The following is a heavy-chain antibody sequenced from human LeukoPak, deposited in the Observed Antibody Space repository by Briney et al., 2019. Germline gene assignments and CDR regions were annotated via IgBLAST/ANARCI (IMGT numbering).Heavy chain of an antibody. CDR2: ISGSGGST. CDR1: GFTFSSYA. CDR3: AKDLIYSSGWYSYFDY. J-gene: IGHJ4*02. V-gene: IGHV3-23*01. Sequence: PGGSLRLSCAASGFTFSSYAMSWVRQAPGKGLEWVSAISGSGGSTYYADSVKGRFTISRDNSKNTLYLQMNSLRAEDTAVYYCAKDLIYSSGWYSYFDYWGQGILVTVSS. D-gene: IGHD6-19*01.